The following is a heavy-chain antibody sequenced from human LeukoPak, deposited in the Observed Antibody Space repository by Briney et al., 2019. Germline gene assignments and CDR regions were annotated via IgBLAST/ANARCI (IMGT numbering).Heavy chain of an antibody. CDR2: IYYSGRT. Sequence: SETLSLTCTVSGGSFSSYYWSWIRQPPGKGLEWIGYIYYSGRTNYNPSLKSRVTISVDTSKNQFSLELSSVTAADTAVYFCARSIIYGGTSDYYYGMDVWGQGTTVTVS. D-gene: IGHD4-23*01. CDR1: GGSFSSYY. CDR3: ARSIIYGGTSDYYYGMDV. J-gene: IGHJ6*02. V-gene: IGHV4-59*01.